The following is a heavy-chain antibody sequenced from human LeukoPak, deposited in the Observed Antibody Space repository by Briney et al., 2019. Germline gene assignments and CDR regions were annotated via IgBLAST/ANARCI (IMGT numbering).Heavy chain of an antibody. CDR3: ARVGHYDILTGHAFDI. CDR1: GFTFSSYS. CDR2: ISGSSYI. J-gene: IGHJ3*02. D-gene: IGHD3-9*01. V-gene: IGHV3-21*01. Sequence: PGGSLRLSCAASGFTFSSYSMNWVRQAPGKGLEWVSSISGSSYIYYADSVKGRFTISRDNAKNSLYLQMNSLRAEDTAVYYCARVGHYDILTGHAFDIWGQGTMVTVSS.